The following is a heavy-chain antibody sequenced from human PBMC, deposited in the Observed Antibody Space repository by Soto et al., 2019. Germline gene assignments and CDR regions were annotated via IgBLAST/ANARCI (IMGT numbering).Heavy chain of an antibody. D-gene: IGHD5-12*01. J-gene: IGHJ6*02. CDR3: ARDYSGYDPLDRSYGMDV. Sequence: SETLSLTCTVSGGSISSYYWSWIRQPPGKRLEWIGYIYYSGSTNYNPSLKSRVTISVDTSKNQFSLKLSSVTAADTAVYYGARDYSGYDPLDRSYGMDVWGQGTTVTV. CDR1: GGSISSYY. CDR2: IYYSGST. V-gene: IGHV4-59*01.